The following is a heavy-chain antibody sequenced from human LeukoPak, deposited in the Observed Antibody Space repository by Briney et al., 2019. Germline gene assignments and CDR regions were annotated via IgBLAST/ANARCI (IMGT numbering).Heavy chain of an antibody. J-gene: IGHJ4*02. CDR3: ARSRSSSIAGGPY. CDR2: VSSSSSYI. V-gene: IGHV3-21*01. Sequence: GGSLRLSCAASGFTFSSYSLNWVRQAPGKGVAWVSSVSSSSSYIYYADSVKGRFTISRDNAKNSLYLQMNSLRAEDTAVYYCARSRSSSIAGGPYWGQGTLVTVSS. D-gene: IGHD6-13*01. CDR1: GFTFSSYS.